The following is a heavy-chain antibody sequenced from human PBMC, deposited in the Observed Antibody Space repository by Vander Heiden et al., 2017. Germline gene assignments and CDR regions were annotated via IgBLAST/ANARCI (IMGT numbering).Heavy chain of an antibody. J-gene: IGHJ5*02. V-gene: IGHV4-34*01. CDR2: INHSGST. CDR1: GGSFSGYY. CDR3: ARRGVVPAHNWFDP. D-gene: IGHD2-2*01. Sequence: QVQLQQWGAGLLTPSETLSLTCAVYGGSFSGYYWSWIRQPPGTGLEWIGEINHSGSTNYNPYLKSRVTISVDTSKNQLSLKLSSVTAADTAVYYCARRGVVPAHNWFDPWGQGTLVTVSS.